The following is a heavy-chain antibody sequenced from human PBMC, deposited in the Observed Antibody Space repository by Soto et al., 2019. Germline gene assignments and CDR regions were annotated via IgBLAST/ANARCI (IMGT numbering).Heavy chain of an antibody. CDR2: ISAYNGNT. CDR3: ARAGAAPYYYYGLDV. J-gene: IGHJ6*02. D-gene: IGHD3-10*01. V-gene: IGHV1-18*01. Sequence: ASVKVSCKASGYTFPSYGISWVRQAPGQGLEWMGWISAYNGNTNYAQKLQGRVAMTTDTSTSTAYMELRSLRSDDTAVYYCARAGAAPYYYYGLDVWGQGTMVTVSS. CDR1: GYTFPSYG.